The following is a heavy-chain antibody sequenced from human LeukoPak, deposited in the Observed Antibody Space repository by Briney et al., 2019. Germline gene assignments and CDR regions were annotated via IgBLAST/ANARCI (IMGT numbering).Heavy chain of an antibody. V-gene: IGHV4-59*05. CDR3: ATLGYCSSTSCSAFDY. Sequence: SETLSLTCTVSGGSISSYYWSWIRQPAGKGLEWIGSIYYSGSTYYNPSLKSRVTISVDTSKNQFSLKLSSVTAADTAVYYCATLGYCSSTSCSAFDYWGQGTLVTVSS. CDR2: IYYSGST. D-gene: IGHD2-2*01. CDR1: GGSISSYY. J-gene: IGHJ4*02.